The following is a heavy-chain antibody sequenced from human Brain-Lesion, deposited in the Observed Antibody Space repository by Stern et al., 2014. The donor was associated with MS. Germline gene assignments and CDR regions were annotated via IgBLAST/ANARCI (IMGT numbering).Heavy chain of an antibody. Sequence: VQLVQSGPGPVKPSETLSLTCTVSGDSISSYHWNWIRQSPGKGLEWIGHIDYSGSTNYNPSLRSRVTISVDTSKNRFSLKMSSVTAADTAVYYCAREISMIVVGQSHWYFDLWGRGTLVTVSS. CDR1: GDSISSYH. CDR3: AREISMIVVGQSHWYFDL. J-gene: IGHJ2*01. V-gene: IGHV4-59*01. D-gene: IGHD3-22*01. CDR2: IDYSGST.